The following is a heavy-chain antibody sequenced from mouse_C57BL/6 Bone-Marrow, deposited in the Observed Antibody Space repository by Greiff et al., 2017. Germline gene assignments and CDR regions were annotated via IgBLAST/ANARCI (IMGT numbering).Heavy chain of an antibody. D-gene: IGHD1-1*01. Sequence: VQLQQPGAELVMPGASVKLSCKASGYTFTSYWMHWVKQRPGQGLEWIGEIDPSDSYTNYNQKFKGKSTLTVDKSSSKAYMQLSSLTSEDSAVYYCASLYYYGSTLFDYWGQGTTLTVSS. CDR2: IDPSDSYT. CDR1: GYTFTSYW. CDR3: ASLYYYGSTLFDY. J-gene: IGHJ2*01. V-gene: IGHV1-69*01.